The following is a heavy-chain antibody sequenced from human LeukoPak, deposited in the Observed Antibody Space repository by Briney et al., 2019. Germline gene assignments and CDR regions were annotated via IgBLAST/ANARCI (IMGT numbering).Heavy chain of an antibody. Sequence: GGSLTLSCAASGFTFSSYAMHWVRQAPGKGLEWVAVISYDGSNKYYADSVKGRFTISRDNSKNTLYLQMNSLRAEDTAVYYCAKGKNYDSSGYPYYFDYWGQGTLVTVSS. CDR3: AKGKNYDSSGYPYYFDY. CDR1: GFTFSSYA. CDR2: ISYDGSNK. D-gene: IGHD3-22*01. V-gene: IGHV3-30-3*01. J-gene: IGHJ4*02.